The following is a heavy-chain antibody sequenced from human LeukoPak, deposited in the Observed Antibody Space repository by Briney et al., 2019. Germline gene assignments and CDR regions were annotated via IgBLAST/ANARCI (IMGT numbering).Heavy chain of an antibody. CDR2: IKQDGSQR. Sequence: GGSLRLSCTASGFTFSDYWMTWVRQAPGKGPEWVANIKQDGSQRYYVDSVRGRFTISRDNAKNSLFLQMNGLRAEDTAVYYCARRGGSSSRRRPIDYWGQGTLVTVSS. CDR3: ARRGGSSSRRRPIDY. CDR1: GFTFSDYW. V-gene: IGHV3-7*01. J-gene: IGHJ4*02. D-gene: IGHD6-6*01.